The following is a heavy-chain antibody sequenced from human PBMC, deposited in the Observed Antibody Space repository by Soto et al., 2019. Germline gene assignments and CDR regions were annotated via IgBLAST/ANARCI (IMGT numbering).Heavy chain of an antibody. J-gene: IGHJ4*02. CDR1: GYVISSGYY. CDR2: IHHGQNA. D-gene: IGHD5-18*01. CDR3: ARGYTEVASAY. Sequence: SETLSLNCVVFGYVISSGYYWGWIRRSPGKGLEWIGRIHHGQNALYNPSLKGRVTISIDTCKNPLALKVSSLTAADTARYYCARGYTEVASAYWGQGLLVTVSS. V-gene: IGHV4-38-2*01.